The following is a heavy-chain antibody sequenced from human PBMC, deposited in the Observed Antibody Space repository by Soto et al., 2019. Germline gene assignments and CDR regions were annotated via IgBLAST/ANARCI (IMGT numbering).Heavy chain of an antibody. CDR2: INHSGST. CDR1: GGSFSGYY. D-gene: IGHD3-10*01. J-gene: IGHJ4*02. V-gene: IGHV4-34*01. Sequence: ASEPLSLTCAVYGGSFSGYYWCWIRQPPGKGLEWIGEINHSGSTNDNPPLKSRVTISVDTSKNQFTLKLSSVTAADTAVYYGARGPYGLDDWGQGTLVTVSS. CDR3: ARGPYGLDD.